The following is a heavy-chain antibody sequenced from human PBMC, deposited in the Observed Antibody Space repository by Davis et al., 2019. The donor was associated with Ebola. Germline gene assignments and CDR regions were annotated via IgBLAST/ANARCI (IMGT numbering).Heavy chain of an antibody. Sequence: PAGSLRLSCATSGFTFSTTGMHWVRQAPGKGLQWVSSVWYDGSNERYEDSVKGRFTISRDNSKNTLFLQMNNLRVEDTGIYHCARVNGYSGFALDFWGQGTPVTVSS. CDR3: ARVNGYSGFALDF. D-gene: IGHD5-12*01. CDR2: VWYDGSNE. CDR1: GFTFSTTG. J-gene: IGHJ4*02. V-gene: IGHV3-33*01.